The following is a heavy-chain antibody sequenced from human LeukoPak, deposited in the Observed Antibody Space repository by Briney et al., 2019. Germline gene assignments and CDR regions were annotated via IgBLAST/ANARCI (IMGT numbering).Heavy chain of an antibody. CDR1: GYSISSGYY. Sequence: PSETLSLTCTVSGYSISSGYYWGWIRQPPGKGLEWIGSIYHSGSTYYNPSLKSRVTISVDTSKNQFSLKLSSVTAADTAVYYCARWSGSYYSFSRAFDIWGQGTMVTVSS. V-gene: IGHV4-38-2*02. CDR3: ARWSGSYYSFSRAFDI. D-gene: IGHD1-26*01. J-gene: IGHJ3*02. CDR2: IYHSGST.